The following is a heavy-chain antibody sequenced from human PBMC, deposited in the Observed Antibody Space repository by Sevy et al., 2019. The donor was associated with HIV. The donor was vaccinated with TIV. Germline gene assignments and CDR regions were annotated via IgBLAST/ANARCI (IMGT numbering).Heavy chain of an antibody. D-gene: IGHD1-1*01. CDR3: AREGWNELYGMDV. Sequence: ASVKVSCKASGYTFTSYGISWVRQAPGQGLEWMGWISAYNGKGNYAKKFQGRVTMTTDTSTSTAYMELRSLRSDDTAVYYCAREGWNELYGMDVWGQGTTVTVSS. CDR1: GYTFTSYG. V-gene: IGHV1-18*01. J-gene: IGHJ6*02. CDR2: ISAYNGKG.